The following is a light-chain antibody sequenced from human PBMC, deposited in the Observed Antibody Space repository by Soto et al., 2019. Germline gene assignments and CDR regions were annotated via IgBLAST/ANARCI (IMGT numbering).Light chain of an antibody. CDR1: SSGVGGYND. CDR2: EVT. CDR3: SSKAGSNNLGVV. Sequence: QSALTQPPSTSGSPGQSVAISCTGTSSGVGGYNDVSWYQQHPGKAPELMIYEVTKRPSGVPDRFSGSKSGNTASLTVSGLQADDEADYYCSSKAGSNNLGVVFGGGTKLTVL. J-gene: IGLJ2*01. V-gene: IGLV2-8*01.